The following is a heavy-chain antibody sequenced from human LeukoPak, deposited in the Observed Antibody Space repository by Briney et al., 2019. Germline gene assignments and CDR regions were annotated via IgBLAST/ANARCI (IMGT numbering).Heavy chain of an antibody. CDR1: GYTFTGYY. D-gene: IGHD1-26*01. CDR2: INPNSGGT. V-gene: IGHV1-2*02. CDR3: ARARVEWELLLDY. Sequence: ASVKVSCKASGYTFTGYYMHWVRQAPGQGLEWMGWINPNSGGTNYAQKFQGRVTMTRDTSISTAYMEPSRLRSDDTAVYYCARARVEWELLLDYWGQGTLVTVSS. J-gene: IGHJ4*02.